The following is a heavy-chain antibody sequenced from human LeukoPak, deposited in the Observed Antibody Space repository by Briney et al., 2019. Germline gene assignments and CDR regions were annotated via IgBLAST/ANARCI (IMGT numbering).Heavy chain of an antibody. V-gene: IGHV1-2*02. CDR3: ARAITGTTFVDY. CDR2: INPNSGGT. J-gene: IGHJ4*02. D-gene: IGHD1-20*01. Sequence: ASVKVSCKASGYTFTGYYMRWVRQAPGQGLEWMGWINPNSGGTNYPRKFQGRFTMTRDTSIRTAYRELSRLRSDDPAVYYCARAITGTTFVDYWGQGTLVTVSS. CDR1: GYTFTGYY.